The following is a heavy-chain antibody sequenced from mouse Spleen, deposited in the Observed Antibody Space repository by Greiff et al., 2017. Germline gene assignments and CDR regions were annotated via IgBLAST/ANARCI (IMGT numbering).Heavy chain of an antibody. CDR3: ARYIDLQGAMDY. D-gene: IGHD2-1*01. CDR2: IRNKANGYTT. Sequence: EVQLVESGGGLVQPGGSLSLSCAASGFTFTDYYMSWVRQPPGKALEWLGFIRNKANGYTTEYSASVKGRFTISRDNSQSILYLQMNALRAEDSATYYCARYIDLQGAMDYWGQGTSVTVSS. J-gene: IGHJ4*01. V-gene: IGHV7-3*01. CDR1: GFTFTDYY.